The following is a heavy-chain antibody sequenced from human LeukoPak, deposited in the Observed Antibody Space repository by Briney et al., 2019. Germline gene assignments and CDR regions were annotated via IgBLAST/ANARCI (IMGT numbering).Heavy chain of an antibody. Sequence: ASVKVSCKASGYTFSSYGISWVRQAPGQGLEWMGWISAYNGNTNYAQKLQGRVTMTTDISTSTAYMELRSLRSDDTAVYYCARDSRLYSSSFGKGVNWFDPWGQGTLVTVSS. V-gene: IGHV1-18*01. CDR3: ARDSRLYSSSFGKGVNWFDP. D-gene: IGHD6-6*01. CDR2: ISAYNGNT. J-gene: IGHJ5*02. CDR1: GYTFSSYG.